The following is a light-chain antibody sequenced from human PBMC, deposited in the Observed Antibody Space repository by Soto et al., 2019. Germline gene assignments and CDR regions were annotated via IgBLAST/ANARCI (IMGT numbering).Light chain of an antibody. CDR1: QSLSRS. CDR3: QHCAILPDT. Sequence: LTQSLATLSLYQGERVTISCRASQSLSRSLAWYQQKPGKAPRLLIYNASNLKSGIPSRFSGSGSGTDFTLTISSLQPEDFALYYCQHCAILPDTFGEGSNVDIK. V-gene: IGKV3-11*01. J-gene: IGKJ4*02. CDR2: NAS.